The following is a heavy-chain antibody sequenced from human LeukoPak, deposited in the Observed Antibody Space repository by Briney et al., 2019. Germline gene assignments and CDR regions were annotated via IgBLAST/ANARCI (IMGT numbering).Heavy chain of an antibody. CDR1: GFTFSSYA. Sequence: QTGGSLRLSCAASGFTFSSYAMTWVRQAPGKGLEWVSAISPGGDSTYDADSVKGRFTISRDNSRSTLYLQLTSLRAEDTAVYYCAKVEVAVNVGYYLDHWGQGTPVTVSS. D-gene: IGHD6-19*01. J-gene: IGHJ4*02. CDR2: ISPGGDST. V-gene: IGHV3-23*01. CDR3: AKVEVAVNVGYYLDH.